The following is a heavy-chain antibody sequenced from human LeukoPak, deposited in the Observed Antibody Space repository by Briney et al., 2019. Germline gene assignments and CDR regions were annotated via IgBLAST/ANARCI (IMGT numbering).Heavy chain of an antibody. CDR2: IRYDGSNK. J-gene: IGHJ5*02. CDR1: GFTFSSYG. CDR3: AKDWSLGEYPAPWFDP. Sequence: PGGSLRLSCAASGFTFSSYGMHWVRQAPGKGLEWVAFIRYDGSNKYYADSVKGRFTISRDNSKNTLYLQMNSLRAEDTAVYYCAKDWSLGEYPAPWFDPWGPGNPGHRLL. V-gene: IGHV3-30*02. D-gene: IGHD3-16*01.